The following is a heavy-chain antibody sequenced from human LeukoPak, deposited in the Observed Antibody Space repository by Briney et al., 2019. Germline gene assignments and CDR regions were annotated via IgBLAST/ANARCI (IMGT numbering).Heavy chain of an antibody. J-gene: IGHJ4*02. CDR2: IWYDGSNK. D-gene: IGHD6-19*01. V-gene: IGHV3-33*01. Sequence: PGGSLRLSCAASGFTFSSYGMHWVRQAPGKGLEWVAAIWYDGSNKYYADSVKGRFTISRDNSKNTLYLQMNSLRAEDTAVYYCARSWGYSSGWYPLGDWGQGTLVTVSS. CDR3: ARSWGYSSGWYPLGD. CDR1: GFTFSSYG.